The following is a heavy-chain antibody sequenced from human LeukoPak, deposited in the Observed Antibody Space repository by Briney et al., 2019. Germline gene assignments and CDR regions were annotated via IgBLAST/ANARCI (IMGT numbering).Heavy chain of an antibody. J-gene: IGHJ4*02. Sequence: PGGSLRLSCAASGFTFSRYGMHWVRQAPGKGLEWVAVIWYDGSEKYYADPVKGRFTVSRDSPKNMMYLQMNSLRAEDTAVYYCARDTSGYTFDDWGQGTLVTVSS. D-gene: IGHD5-18*01. CDR3: ARDTSGYTFDD. V-gene: IGHV3-33*01. CDR1: GFTFSRYG. CDR2: IWYDGSEK.